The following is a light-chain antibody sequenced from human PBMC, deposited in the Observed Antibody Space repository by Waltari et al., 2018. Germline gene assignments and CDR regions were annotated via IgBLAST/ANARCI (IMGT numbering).Light chain of an antibody. CDR3: QQLNSYPRFT. J-gene: IGKJ3*01. CDR1: QGISSY. CDR2: AAS. Sequence: IQLTQSPSSLSASVGDRVTITCRARQGISSYLAWYQQKPGKAPKLLIYAASTLQSGVPSRFSGSGSGTDFTLIISSLQPEDFATYYCQQLNSYPRFTFGPGTKVEIK. V-gene: IGKV1-9*01.